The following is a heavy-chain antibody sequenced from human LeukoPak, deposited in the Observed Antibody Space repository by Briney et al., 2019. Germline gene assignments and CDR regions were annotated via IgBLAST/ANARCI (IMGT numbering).Heavy chain of an antibody. CDR1: GFTFSSYR. CDR2: ISRSSSTI. CDR3: ARAGQSDY. J-gene: IGHJ4*02. V-gene: IGHV3-48*01. Sequence: PGGSLRLSCAASGFTFSSYRMNWVRQAPGKGLEWVSHISRSSSTIYYADSVKGRFTISRDNAKNSLYLQMNSLRAEDTAVYYCARAGQSDYWGQGTLVTVSS.